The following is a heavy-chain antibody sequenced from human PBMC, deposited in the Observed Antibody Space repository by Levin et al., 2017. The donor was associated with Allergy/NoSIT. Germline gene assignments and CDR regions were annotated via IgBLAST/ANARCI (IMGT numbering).Heavy chain of an antibody. V-gene: IGHV3-9*01. CDR1: GFTFGDYA. Sequence: SCEASGFTFGDYAMHWVRQAPGKGLEWVSGINWNRDKIGYADSVRARFTISRDNAKNSLYLQMNSLGPEDTALYYCAKGLNWGSPNTFDYWGQGTLVTVSS. J-gene: IGHJ4*02. D-gene: IGHD7-27*01. CDR3: AKGLNWGSPNTFDY. CDR2: INWNRDKI.